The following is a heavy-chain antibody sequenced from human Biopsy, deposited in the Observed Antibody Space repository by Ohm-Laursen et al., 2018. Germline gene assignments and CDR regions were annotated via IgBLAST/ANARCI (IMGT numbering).Heavy chain of an antibody. Sequence: GASVKVSCQASGDTFTGYYRHWVRQAPGQGPEWMGWINPNSGGTFFAQNFQGRVTMTRDTSISTVHMELSRLSSDDTAVYYCARGSCPTETSGCPPFDYWGQGARVIVSS. CDR2: INPNSGGT. J-gene: IGHJ4*02. CDR1: GDTFTGYY. CDR3: ARGSCPTETSGCPPFDY. D-gene: IGHD6-19*01. V-gene: IGHV1-2*02.